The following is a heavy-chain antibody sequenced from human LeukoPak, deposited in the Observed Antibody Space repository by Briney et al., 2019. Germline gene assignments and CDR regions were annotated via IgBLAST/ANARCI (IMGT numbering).Heavy chain of an antibody. D-gene: IGHD3-22*01. CDR3: ARKIPWYYYDSSGYSEEGDAFDI. CDR1: GGSISSYY. Sequence: SETLSLTCTVSGGSISSYYWSWIRQPPGKGLEWIGYIYYSGSTNYNPSLKSRVTISVDTSKNQFSLKLSSVTAADTAVYYCARKIPWYYYDSSGYSEEGDAFDIWGQGTMVTVSS. J-gene: IGHJ3*02. CDR2: IYYSGST. V-gene: IGHV4-59*01.